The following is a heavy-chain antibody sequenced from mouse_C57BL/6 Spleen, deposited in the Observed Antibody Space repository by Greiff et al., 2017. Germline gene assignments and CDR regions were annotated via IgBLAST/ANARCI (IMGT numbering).Heavy chain of an antibody. Sequence: EVQLQQSGPELVKPGASVKISCKASGYSFTGYYMNWVKQSPEKSLEWIGEINPSTGGTTSNQKFKAKATLTVNKSSSTAYMQLKSLTSEDSAVYYCARKDSSGVFDYWGQGTTLTVSS. V-gene: IGHV1-42*01. CDR3: ARKDSSGVFDY. CDR1: GYSFTGYY. D-gene: IGHD3-2*02. CDR2: INPSTGGT. J-gene: IGHJ2*01.